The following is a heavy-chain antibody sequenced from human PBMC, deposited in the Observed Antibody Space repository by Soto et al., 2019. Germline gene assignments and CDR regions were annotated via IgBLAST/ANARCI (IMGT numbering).Heavy chain of an antibody. CDR2: IYYSGST. J-gene: IGHJ6*02. Sequence: SETLSLTCTVSGGSISSSSYYWVWIRQPPGKGLEWIGSIYYSGSTYYNPSLKSRVTISVDTSKNQFSLKLSSVTAAATAVYYCARRDTAMVVGGMDVWGQGTTGTVAS. CDR1: GGSISSSSYY. V-gene: IGHV4-39*01. CDR3: ARRDTAMVVGGMDV. D-gene: IGHD5-18*01.